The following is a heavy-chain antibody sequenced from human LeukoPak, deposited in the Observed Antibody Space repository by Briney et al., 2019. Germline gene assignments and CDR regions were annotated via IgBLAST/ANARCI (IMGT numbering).Heavy chain of an antibody. J-gene: IGHJ4*02. V-gene: IGHV4-59*01. CDR1: GGSISSYY. CDR3: ARERRQGIVATIYYFDY. CDR2: IYYSGST. D-gene: IGHD5-12*01. Sequence: SETLSLTCTVSGGSISSYYWSWILQPPGKGLEWIGYIYYSGSTNYNPSLKSRVTISVDTSKNQFSLKLSSVTAADTAVYYCARERRQGIVATIYYFDYWGQGTLVTVSS.